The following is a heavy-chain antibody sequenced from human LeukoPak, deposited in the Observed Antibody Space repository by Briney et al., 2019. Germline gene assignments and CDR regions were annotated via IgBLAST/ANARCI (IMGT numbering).Heavy chain of an antibody. D-gene: IGHD4-11*01. Sequence: PGGSLRLSCAASGFTFSSYSMNWVRQAPGKGLEWVSSISSSSSYIYYADSVKGRFTISRDNAKNSLYLQMNSLRAEDTAVYYCARNATVTTLSFYDAFDIWGQGTMVTVPS. J-gene: IGHJ3*02. CDR3: ARNATVTTLSFYDAFDI. V-gene: IGHV3-21*01. CDR1: GFTFSSYS. CDR2: ISSSSSYI.